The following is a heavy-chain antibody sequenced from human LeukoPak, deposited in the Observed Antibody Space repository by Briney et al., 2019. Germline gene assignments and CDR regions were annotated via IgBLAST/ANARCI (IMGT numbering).Heavy chain of an antibody. V-gene: IGHV4-59*12. D-gene: IGHD6-6*01. CDR1: GGSISSYY. Sequence: SSETLSLTCTVSGGSISSYYWSWIRQPPGKGLEWIGYMLYSGSTNYNPSLKSRLTISLDSSKNQFSLNLSSVTAADTAVYYCGRVGTRRSSSSVDFWGQGTLVTVSS. CDR2: MLYSGST. CDR3: GRVGTRRSSSSVDF. J-gene: IGHJ4*02.